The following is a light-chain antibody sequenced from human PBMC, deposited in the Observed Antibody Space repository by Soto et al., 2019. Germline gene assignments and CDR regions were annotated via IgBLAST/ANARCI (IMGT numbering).Light chain of an antibody. V-gene: IGKV3-20*01. Sequence: DIGLTQAPGTLSLSPGERASLSCRASQSVSSSYLAWYQQKPGQAPRLLIYGASSRATGIPDRFSGSGSGTDFTLTISRLEPEDFAVYYCQQYGSSRTFGQGTKGDIK. J-gene: IGKJ1*01. CDR2: GAS. CDR3: QQYGSSRT. CDR1: QSVSSSY.